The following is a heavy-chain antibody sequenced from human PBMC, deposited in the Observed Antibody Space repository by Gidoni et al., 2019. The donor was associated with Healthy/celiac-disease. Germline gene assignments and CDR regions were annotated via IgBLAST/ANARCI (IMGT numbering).Heavy chain of an antibody. J-gene: IGHJ6*03. D-gene: IGHD3-3*01. CDR3: AGGVVYPGRYYYYMDV. Sequence: QVQLQESGPGLVKPSETLSLTCTVSGGSISSYYWSWIRQPPGKGLEWIGYIYYSGSTNYNPSLKSRVTISVDTSKNQFSLKLSSVTAADTAVYYCAGGVVYPGRYYYYMDVWGKGTTVTVSS. V-gene: IGHV4-59*01. CDR2: IYYSGST. CDR1: GGSISSYY.